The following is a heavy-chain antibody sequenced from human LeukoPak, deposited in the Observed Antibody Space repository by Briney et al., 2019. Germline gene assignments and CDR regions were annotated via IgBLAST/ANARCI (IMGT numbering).Heavy chain of an antibody. D-gene: IGHD3-3*01. V-gene: IGHV1-2*07. CDR2: INPKSGGT. J-gene: IGHJ3*02. CDR1: GYTFTGHY. CDR3: AGRYVFWSGYDMALGGSFDI. Sequence: ASVKVSCKASGYTFTGHYLHWVRQVPGQGLEWMGLINPKSGGTKYGHKFQGRVTMTGDMSISTVYMELSSLTSEDAAVYYCAGRYVFWSGYDMALGGSFDIWGQGTMVIASS.